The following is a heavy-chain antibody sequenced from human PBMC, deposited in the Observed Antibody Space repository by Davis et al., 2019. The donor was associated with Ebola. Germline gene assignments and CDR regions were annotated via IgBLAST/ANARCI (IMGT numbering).Heavy chain of an antibody. CDR3: AYSPISRQLRYLDY. J-gene: IGHJ4*02. D-gene: IGHD5-12*01. Sequence: PGGSLRLSCAASGFTFSSYAMSWVRQAPGKGLEWVSAISGSGGSTYYADSVKGRFTISRDNSKNTLYLQMNSLRAEDTAVYYCAYSPISRQLRYLDYWGQGTLVTVSS. CDR2: ISGSGGST. CDR1: GFTFSSYA. V-gene: IGHV3-23*01.